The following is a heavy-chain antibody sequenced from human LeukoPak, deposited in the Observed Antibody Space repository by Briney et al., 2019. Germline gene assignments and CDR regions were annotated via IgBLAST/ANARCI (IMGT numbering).Heavy chain of an antibody. CDR3: ARVLWNGDYPRFDY. J-gene: IGHJ4*02. CDR2: ISYDGSNK. CDR1: GFTFGSYA. V-gene: IGHV3-30-3*01. D-gene: IGHD4-17*01. Sequence: GGSLRLSCAASGFTFGSYAMHWVRQAPGKGLEWVAVISYDGSNKYYADSVKGRFTISRDNSKNTLYLQMNSLRAEDTAVYYCARVLWNGDYPRFDYRGQGTLVTVSS.